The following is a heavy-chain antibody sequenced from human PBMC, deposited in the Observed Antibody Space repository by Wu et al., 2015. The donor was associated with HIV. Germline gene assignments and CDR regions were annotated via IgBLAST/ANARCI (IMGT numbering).Heavy chain of an antibody. J-gene: IGHJ4*02. D-gene: IGHD1-26*01. CDR2: INPNSGGT. V-gene: IGHV1-2*02. CDR3: ANTPGGGSYYSLAHY. Sequence: QVQLVQSGAEVKKPGASVKVSCKASGYTFTDYYVHWVRQAPGQGLEWMGWINPNSGGTNYAQKFQGRVTMTRDTSISTAYMEVSRLGSDDTAVYYCANTPGGGSYYSLAHYWGQGTLVTVSS. CDR1: GYTFTDYY.